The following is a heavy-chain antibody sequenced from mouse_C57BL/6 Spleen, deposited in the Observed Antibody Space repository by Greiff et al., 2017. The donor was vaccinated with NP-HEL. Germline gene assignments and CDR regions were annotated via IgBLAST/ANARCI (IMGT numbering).Heavy chain of an antibody. V-gene: IGHV1-81*01. CDR3: ASSGYDLPMDY. D-gene: IGHD2-2*01. CDR2: IYPRSGNT. CDR1: GYTFTSYG. Sequence: VQVVESGAELARPGASVKLSCKASGYTFTSYGISWVKQRTGQGLEWIGEIYPRSGNTYYNEKFKGKATLTADKSSSTAYMELRSLTSEDSAVYFCASSGYDLPMDYWGQGTSVTVSS. J-gene: IGHJ4*01.